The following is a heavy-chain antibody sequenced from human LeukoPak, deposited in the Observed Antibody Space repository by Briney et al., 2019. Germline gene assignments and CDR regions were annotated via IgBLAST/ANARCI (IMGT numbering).Heavy chain of an antibody. V-gene: IGHV3-23*01. J-gene: IGHJ6*03. CDR3: ARRIVRRTYYYYHYYMDV. CDR2: ISGRGGNT. Sequence: GGSLRLSCAASGFTFSSYGMSWVRQAPGKGLEWVSVISGRGGNTNYADSVKGRFTISRDNSKNTLYLQMNSLRAEDTAVYYCARRIVRRTYYYYHYYMDVWGKGTTVTVSS. D-gene: IGHD2-15*01. CDR1: GFTFSSYG.